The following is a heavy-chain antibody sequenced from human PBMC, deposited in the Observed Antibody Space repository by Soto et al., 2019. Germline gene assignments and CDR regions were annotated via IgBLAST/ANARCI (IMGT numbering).Heavy chain of an antibody. CDR2: IYYSENT. CDR1: GGSISSSSNH. Sequence: PSETLSLTCTVSGGSISSSSNHWGWIRQPPGKGLEWIGNIYYSENTYYNPSLKSRVTISVDTSKNQFSLKLSSVTAADTAVYYCARALSAITMVRGVSRAYYYYYMDVWGKGTTVTVSS. V-gene: IGHV4-39*01. D-gene: IGHD3-10*01. J-gene: IGHJ6*03. CDR3: ARALSAITMVRGVSRAYYYYYMDV.